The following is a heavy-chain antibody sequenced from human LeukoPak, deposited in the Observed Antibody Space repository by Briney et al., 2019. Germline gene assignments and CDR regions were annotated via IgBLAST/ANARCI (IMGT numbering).Heavy chain of an antibody. CDR3: ARDRRAVVERYDY. Sequence: ASVKVSCKASGYTFTGYGISWVRQAPGQGLEWMGWISAYNGNTNHAQKFQGRVTMTTDTSTSTAYMELRSLRPDDTAVYYCARDRRAVVERYDYWGQGTLVTVSS. J-gene: IGHJ4*02. CDR1: GYTFTGYG. CDR2: ISAYNGNT. V-gene: IGHV1-18*01. D-gene: IGHD2-15*01.